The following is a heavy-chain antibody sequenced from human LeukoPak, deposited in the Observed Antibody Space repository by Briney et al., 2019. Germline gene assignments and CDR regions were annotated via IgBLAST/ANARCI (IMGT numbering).Heavy chain of an antibody. CDR2: ISWNSGSI. Sequence: GGSLRLSCAASGFTFADYAMHWVRQAPGKGLEWVSGISWNSGSIGYADSVKGRFTISRDNAKNSLYLQMNSLRAEDTALYYCAKGRNSGSPQGGYYYYGMDVWGQGTTVTVSS. CDR3: AKGRNSGSPQGGYYYYGMDV. V-gene: IGHV3-9*01. CDR1: GFTFADYA. D-gene: IGHD5-12*01. J-gene: IGHJ6*02.